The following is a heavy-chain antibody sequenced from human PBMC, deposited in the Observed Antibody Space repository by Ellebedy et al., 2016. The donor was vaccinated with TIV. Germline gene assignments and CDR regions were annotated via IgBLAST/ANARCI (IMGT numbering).Heavy chain of an antibody. CDR3: ARSGDTSMAFTPSLDY. D-gene: IGHD5-18*01. J-gene: IGHJ4*02. Sequence: AASVKVSCKASGYTFNTNYIHWVRQAPGQGLEWMGLINPSAGSTNYAQKFQGRVSVTSDTSTSTAYMELSSLRSEDTAVYYCARSGDTSMAFTPSLDYWGQGTLVTVSS. CDR1: GYTFNTNY. CDR2: INPSAGST. V-gene: IGHV1-46*02.